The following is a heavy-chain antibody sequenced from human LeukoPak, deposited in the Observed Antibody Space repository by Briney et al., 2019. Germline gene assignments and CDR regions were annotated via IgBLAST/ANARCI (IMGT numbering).Heavy chain of an antibody. Sequence: LTGGSLRLSCAASGFTFSSSWMNWVRQSPGKGLEWVANIKEDGTEKYYVDSVKGRFTIFRDNAKNSLYLQMNSLRAEDTAVYYCARPHNNWRWYFDLWGRGTLVTVSS. CDR1: GFTFSSSW. CDR3: ARPHNNWRWYFDL. D-gene: IGHD3-3*01. J-gene: IGHJ2*01. V-gene: IGHV3-7*03. CDR2: IKEDGTEK.